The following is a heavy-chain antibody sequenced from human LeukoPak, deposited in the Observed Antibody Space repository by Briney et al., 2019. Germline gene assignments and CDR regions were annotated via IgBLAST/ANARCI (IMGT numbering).Heavy chain of an antibody. V-gene: IGHV2-5*02. CDR3: AHRTARTTRGFDV. J-gene: IGHJ3*01. D-gene: IGHD1-7*01. CDR2: IYWDDDK. Sequence: ESGPTLLKPTQTLTLTCNFSGFSLSTSGVAVAWIRQPPGKTLEWLALIYWDDDKRYRSSLKSRLTLTKDTSENQVALTMTNMDPVDSGTYYCAHRTARTTRGFDVWGQGAMGTVSS. CDR1: GFSLSTSGVA.